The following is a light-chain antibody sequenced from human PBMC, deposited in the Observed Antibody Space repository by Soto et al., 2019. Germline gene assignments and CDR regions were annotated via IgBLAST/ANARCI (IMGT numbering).Light chain of an antibody. CDR2: GAS. CDR3: QQYDSSPPYT. Sequence: EIVLTQSPGTLSLSPGERATLSCRASQSVSNNYLAWYQQKPGQAPRLLIYGASNRATGIPDRFSGSGSGTDFTLTISRLEPEDFAVYYCQQYDSSPPYTFGQGTKLEIK. CDR1: QSVSNNY. V-gene: IGKV3-20*01. J-gene: IGKJ2*01.